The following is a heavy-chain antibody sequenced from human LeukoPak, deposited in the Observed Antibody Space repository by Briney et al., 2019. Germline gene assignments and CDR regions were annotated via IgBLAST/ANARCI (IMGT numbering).Heavy chain of an antibody. Sequence: SETLSLTCTVSGGSISSSSYYWRWIRQPPGEGLEWIGYIYYSGSTNYNPSLKSRVTISVDTSKNQFSLKVNSVTAADTAVYYCARVTYYYDSSGYAFDIWGQGTMVTVSS. CDR2: IYYSGST. D-gene: IGHD3-22*01. J-gene: IGHJ3*02. CDR3: ARVTYYYDSSGYAFDI. V-gene: IGHV4-61*01. CDR1: GGSISSSSYY.